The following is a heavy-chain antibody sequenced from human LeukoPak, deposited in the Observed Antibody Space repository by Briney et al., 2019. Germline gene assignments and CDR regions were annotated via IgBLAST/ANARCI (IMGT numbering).Heavy chain of an antibody. V-gene: IGHV4-38-2*01. CDR1: GYSISSGYY. CDR3: ARGYCTNGVCSENYYYYYMDV. Sequence: PSETLSLTCAVSGYSISSGYYWSWIRQPPGKGLEWIGEINHSGSTNYNPSLKSRVTISVDTSKNQFSLKLSSVTAADTAVYYCARGYCTNGVCSENYYYYYMDVWGKGTTVTVPS. D-gene: IGHD2-8*01. J-gene: IGHJ6*03. CDR2: INHSGST.